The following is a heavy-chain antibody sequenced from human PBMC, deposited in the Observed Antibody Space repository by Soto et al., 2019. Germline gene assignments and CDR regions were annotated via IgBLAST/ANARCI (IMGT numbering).Heavy chain of an antibody. CDR1: GGSISSYY. J-gene: IGHJ4*02. V-gene: IGHV4-59*08. CDR2: IYYSGST. CDR3: ARGWGRTFDY. Sequence: QVQLQESGPGLVKPSETLSLTCTVSGGSISSYYWSWIRQPPGKGLEWIGYIYYSGSTNYNPSLKSLVTIAVDTSKNQSSLKLSSVTAADTAVDYCARGWGRTFDYWGQGTLVTVAS. D-gene: IGHD6-19*01.